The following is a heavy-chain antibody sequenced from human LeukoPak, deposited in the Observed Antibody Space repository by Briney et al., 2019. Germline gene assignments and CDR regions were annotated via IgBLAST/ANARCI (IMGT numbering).Heavy chain of an antibody. D-gene: IGHD1-1*01. CDR1: GFTFSSYG. J-gene: IGHJ3*01. V-gene: IGHV3-30*02. CDR3: TELGTADSADALPD. Sequence: GGSLRLSCAASGFTFSSYGMHWVRQAPGKGLEWVAFIRYDGSNKYYADSVKGRFTISRDNSKNTLYLQMNSLRAENTAVYYCTELGTADSADALPDWGQGTMVTVSS. CDR2: IRYDGSNK.